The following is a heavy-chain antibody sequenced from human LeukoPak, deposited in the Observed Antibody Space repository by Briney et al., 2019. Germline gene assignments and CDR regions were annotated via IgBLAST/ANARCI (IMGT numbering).Heavy chain of an antibody. D-gene: IGHD5-18*01. CDR3: ARVTHTELSTWFDP. J-gene: IGHJ5*02. V-gene: IGHV4-59*01. Sequence: PSETLSLTCTVSGGSISSYYWSWIRQPPGKGLEWTGYIYYSGSTNYNPSLKSRVTISVDTSKNQFSLKLSSVTAADTAVYYCARVTHTELSTWFDPWGQGTLVTVSS. CDR2: IYYSGST. CDR1: GGSISSYY.